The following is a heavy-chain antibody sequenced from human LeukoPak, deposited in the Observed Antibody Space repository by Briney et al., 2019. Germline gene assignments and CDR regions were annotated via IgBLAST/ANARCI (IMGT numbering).Heavy chain of an antibody. CDR1: GGSISSGGYY. D-gene: IGHD3-10*01. V-gene: IGHV4-31*03. CDR2: IYYSGST. Sequence: SQTLSLTCTVSGGSISSGGYYWSWIRQHPGKGLEWIGYIYYSGSTYYNPSLKSRVTISADTSKNQFSLKLSSVTAADTAVYYCAREREYYGSGSYFGNWFDPWGQGTLVTVSS. J-gene: IGHJ5*02. CDR3: AREREYYGSGSYFGNWFDP.